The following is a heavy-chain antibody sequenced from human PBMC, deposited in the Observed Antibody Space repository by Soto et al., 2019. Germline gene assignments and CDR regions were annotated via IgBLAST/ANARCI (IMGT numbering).Heavy chain of an antibody. D-gene: IGHD6-13*01. J-gene: IGHJ4*02. CDR3: ARRGPGTYFDY. V-gene: IGHV3-23*01. Sequence: PGGSLRLSCAASGCTFSGYAMSWVRQAPGKGLEWVSVISGSGDSTYYADSVKGRFTISRDNSKNTLYLQMNSLRTEDTAVYYCARRGPGTYFDYWGQGTLVTVSS. CDR2: ISGSGDST. CDR1: GCTFSGYA.